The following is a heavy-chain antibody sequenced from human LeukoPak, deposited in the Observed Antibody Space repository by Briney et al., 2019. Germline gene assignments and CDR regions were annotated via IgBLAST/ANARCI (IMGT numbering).Heavy chain of an antibody. CDR1: GFTFTSYV. Sequence: GGSLRLSCAASGFTFTSYVMNWVRKAPGKRLEWVSAISGSGESTYYADSVKGRFTISRDNSKNTLYLQMNSLRAEDTAIYYCAKVTYDYVWGSYENWGQGALVTVSS. V-gene: IGHV3-23*01. D-gene: IGHD3-16*01. J-gene: IGHJ4*02. CDR3: AKVTYDYVWGSYEN. CDR2: ISGSGEST.